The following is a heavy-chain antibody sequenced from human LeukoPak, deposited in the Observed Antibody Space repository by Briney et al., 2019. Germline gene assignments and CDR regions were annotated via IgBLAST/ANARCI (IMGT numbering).Heavy chain of an antibody. CDR1: GFTFSNYA. CDR2: ISGSDGST. CDR3: AKAGGYYGSGSYPFDY. D-gene: IGHD3-10*01. Sequence: PGGSLRLSCAASGFTFSNYAMSWVRQAPGKGLEWVSAISGSDGSTYYADSVKGRFTISRDNSKNTLYLQMNSLRAEDTAVYYCAKAGGYYGSGSYPFDYWGQGTLVTVSS. J-gene: IGHJ4*02. V-gene: IGHV3-23*01.